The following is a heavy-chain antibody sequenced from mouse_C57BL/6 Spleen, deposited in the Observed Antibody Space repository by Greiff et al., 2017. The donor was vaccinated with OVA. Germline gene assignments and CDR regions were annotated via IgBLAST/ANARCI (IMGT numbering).Heavy chain of an antibody. CDR3: ARGFEYYGSSGYFDV. J-gene: IGHJ1*03. D-gene: IGHD1-1*01. Sequence: QVQLQQPGAELVKPGASVKLSCKASGYTFTSYWMHWVKQRPGRGLEWIGRIDPNSGGTKYNEKFKSKATLTVDKPSSTAYMQLRSLTSEDSAVYDCARGFEYYGSSGYFDVWGTGTTVTVSS. CDR2: IDPNSGGT. V-gene: IGHV1-72*01. CDR1: GYTFTSYW.